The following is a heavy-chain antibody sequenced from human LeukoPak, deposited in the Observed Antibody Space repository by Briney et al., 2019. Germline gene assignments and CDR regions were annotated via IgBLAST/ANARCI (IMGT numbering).Heavy chain of an antibody. D-gene: IGHD3-22*01. J-gene: IGHJ5*02. CDR1: GFTFSSYS. V-gene: IGHV3-48*02. CDR2: ISSSSSTI. CDR3: ARRGYGSSGYTNWFHP. Sequence: GGSLRLSCAASGFTFSSYSMNWVRQAPGKGLEWISYISSSSSTIYSADSVKGRFTISRDNAKNSLYLQMNSLRDEDTAVYYCARRGYGSSGYTNWFHPWGRGTLVTVSS.